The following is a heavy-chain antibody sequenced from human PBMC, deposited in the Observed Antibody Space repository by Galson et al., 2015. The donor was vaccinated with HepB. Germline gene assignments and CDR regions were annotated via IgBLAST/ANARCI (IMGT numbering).Heavy chain of an antibody. D-gene: IGHD2-21*01. Sequence: SLRLSCAVSGFTFSNYGMHWVRQAPGKGLEGVALISYDERKKYYADSVAGRFTVSRDNSKNTVHLQMDGLKPEDTALYYCVKGGACGGGNCYFYYLDQWGQGTPVTVSS. CDR2: ISYDERKK. CDR3: VKGGACGGGNCYFYYLDQ. CDR1: GFTFSNYG. V-gene: IGHV3-30*18. J-gene: IGHJ4*02.